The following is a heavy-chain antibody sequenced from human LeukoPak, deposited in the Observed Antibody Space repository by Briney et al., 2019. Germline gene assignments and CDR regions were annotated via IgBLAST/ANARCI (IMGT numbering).Heavy chain of an antibody. V-gene: IGHV4-39*01. CDR3: ARRGYSSGWYGSVEYFQH. J-gene: IGHJ1*01. CDR2: IYYSGST. Sequence: PSETLSLTCIVSGGSISTSSYYWGWIRQPPGEGLEWIGSIYYSGSTYYNPSLKSRVTISVDASKNQFSLKLSSVTAADTAVYYCARRGYSSGWYGSVEYFQHWGQGTLVTVSS. CDR1: GGSISTSSYY. D-gene: IGHD6-19*01.